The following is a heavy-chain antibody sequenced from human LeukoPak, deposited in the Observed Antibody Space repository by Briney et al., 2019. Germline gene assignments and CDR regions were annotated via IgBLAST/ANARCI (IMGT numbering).Heavy chain of an antibody. CDR3: AKGFRDCSSTSCNDY. CDR2: ISYDGSNK. J-gene: IGHJ4*02. D-gene: IGHD2-2*01. CDR1: GFTFSSYG. V-gene: IGHV3-30*18. Sequence: GSLRLSCAASGFTFSSYGMHWVRQAPGKGLGWVAVISYDGSNKYYADSVKGRFTISRDNSKNTLYLQMNSLRAEDTAVYYCAKGFRDCSSTSCNDYWGQGTLVTVSS.